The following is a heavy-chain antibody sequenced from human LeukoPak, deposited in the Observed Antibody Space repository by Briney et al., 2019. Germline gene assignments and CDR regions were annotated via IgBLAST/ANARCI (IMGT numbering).Heavy chain of an antibody. CDR2: INPNGGST. CDR3: ARAPRPPWDDSSGLDY. V-gene: IGHV1-46*01. D-gene: IGHD3-22*01. J-gene: IGHJ4*02. Sequence: ASVKVSCKASGYTFTNYYMHWVRQAPGQGLEWMGIINPNGGSTSYAQKFQGRVTMTRDTSTSTVYKDLSSLRSEDTAVYYCARAPRPPWDDSSGLDYWGQGTLVTVSS. CDR1: GYTFTNYY.